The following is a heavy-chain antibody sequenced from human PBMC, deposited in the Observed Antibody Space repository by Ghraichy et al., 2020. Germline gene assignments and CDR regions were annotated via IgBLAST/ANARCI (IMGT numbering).Heavy chain of an antibody. Sequence: GGSLRLSCAASGFTFSSYSMNWVRQAPGKGLEWVSSISSSSSYIYYADSVKGRFTISRDNAKNSLYLQMNSLRAEDTAVYYCARADVWDIVVVVATGAFDIWGQGTMVTVSS. CDR3: ARADVWDIVVVVATGAFDI. CDR2: ISSSSSYI. CDR1: GFTFSSYS. D-gene: IGHD2-15*01. V-gene: IGHV3-21*01. J-gene: IGHJ3*02.